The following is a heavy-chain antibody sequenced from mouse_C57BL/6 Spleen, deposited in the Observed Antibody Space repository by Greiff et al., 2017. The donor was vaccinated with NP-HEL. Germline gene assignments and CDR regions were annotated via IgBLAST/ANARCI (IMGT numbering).Heavy chain of an antibody. V-gene: IGHV1-55*01. CDR2: IYPGSGST. CDR1: GYTFTSYW. J-gene: IGHJ4*01. D-gene: IGHD1-1*01. Sequence: QVQLQQPGAELVKPGASVKMSCKASGYTFTSYWITWVKQRPGQGLEWIGDIYPGSGSTNYNEKFKSKATLTVDTSSSTAYMQLSSLTSEDSAVYYCARGGYGSSYGYYAMDYWGQGTSVTVSS. CDR3: ARGGYGSSYGYYAMDY.